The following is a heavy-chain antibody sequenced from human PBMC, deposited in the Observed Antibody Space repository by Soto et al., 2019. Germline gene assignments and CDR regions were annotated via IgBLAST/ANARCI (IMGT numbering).Heavy chain of an antibody. J-gene: IGHJ4*02. CDR3: ARDWSRYFDSSGLMWFY. CDR1: GYTFNYYG. CDR2: ISAHNGDT. Sequence: GASVKVSCKASGYTFNYYGISWVRQAPGQGLEWVGWISAHNGDTKYAQNLQGRLTLTTDTSTSTAYMELTSLTSDDTAVYYCARDWSRYFDSSGLMWFYWGQGTVVTVSS. D-gene: IGHD3-22*01. V-gene: IGHV1-18*04.